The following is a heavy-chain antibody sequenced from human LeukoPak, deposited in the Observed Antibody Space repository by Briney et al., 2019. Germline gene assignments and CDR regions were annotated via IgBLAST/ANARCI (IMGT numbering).Heavy chain of an antibody. V-gene: IGHV4-34*01. CDR1: GGSFSGYY. CDR3: ARGGIVGANFDY. Sequence: PSETLSLTCAVSGGSFSGYYWSWIRQPPGKGLEWIGEINHSGSTNYNPSLKRRLTISVNTSENQFSFKLSSMTGAETAVFYCARGGIVGANFDYWGQGTVVTVSS. CDR2: INHSGST. J-gene: IGHJ4*02. D-gene: IGHD1-26*01.